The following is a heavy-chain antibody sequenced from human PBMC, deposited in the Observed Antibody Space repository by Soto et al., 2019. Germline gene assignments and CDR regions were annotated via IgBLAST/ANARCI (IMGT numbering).Heavy chain of an antibody. CDR2: IWYDGSNK. Sequence: GGSLRLSCAASGFTFSSYGMHWVRQAPGKGLEWVAVIWYDGSNKYYADSVKGRFTISRDNSKNTLYLQMNSLRAEDTAVYYCARDGEFGTSCPDYWGQGTLVTVSS. CDR3: ARDGEFGTSCPDY. CDR1: GFTFSSYG. V-gene: IGHV3-33*01. J-gene: IGHJ4*02. D-gene: IGHD2-2*01.